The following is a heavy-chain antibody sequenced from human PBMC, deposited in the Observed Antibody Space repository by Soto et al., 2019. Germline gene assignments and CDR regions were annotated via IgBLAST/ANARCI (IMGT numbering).Heavy chain of an antibody. Sequence: GASVKVSCKASGYTFTSYAMHWVRQATGQRLEWMGWINADNGNTNYAQKFQGRVTMTRDTSISTAYMELTSLRSEDTAVYYCASDMSTTWGQGTLVTVSS. CDR1: GYTFTSYA. J-gene: IGHJ5*02. D-gene: IGHD2-2*01. CDR3: ASDMSTT. V-gene: IGHV1-3*01. CDR2: INADNGNT.